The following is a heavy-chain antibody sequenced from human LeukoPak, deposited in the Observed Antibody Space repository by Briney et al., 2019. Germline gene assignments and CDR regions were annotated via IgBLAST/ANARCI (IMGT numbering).Heavy chain of an antibody. J-gene: IGHJ4*02. CDR3: ARAVGGDGSGSL. V-gene: IGHV4-59*01. CDR1: GGSISSYY. Sequence: SETLSLTCAVSGGSISSYYWSWIRQPPGKGLEWIGYIYYSGSTNYNPSLKSRVTISVDTSKNQFSLKLSSVTAADTAVYYCARAVGGDGSGSLWGPGTLVTVSS. CDR2: IYYSGST. D-gene: IGHD3-10*01.